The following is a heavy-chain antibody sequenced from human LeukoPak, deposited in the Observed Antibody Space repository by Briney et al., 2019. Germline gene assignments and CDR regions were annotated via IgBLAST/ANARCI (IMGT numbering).Heavy chain of an antibody. J-gene: IGHJ6*02. CDR1: GGTFSSYA. Sequence: ASVKVSCKASGGTFSSYAISWVRQAPGQGLEWMGGIIPIFGTANYAQKFQGRVTITADESTSTAYMELSSLRSEDTAVYYCARDSTGYSSGWYLGYGMDVWGQGTTVTVSS. CDR2: IIPIFGTA. D-gene: IGHD6-19*01. V-gene: IGHV1-69*13. CDR3: ARDSTGYSSGWYLGYGMDV.